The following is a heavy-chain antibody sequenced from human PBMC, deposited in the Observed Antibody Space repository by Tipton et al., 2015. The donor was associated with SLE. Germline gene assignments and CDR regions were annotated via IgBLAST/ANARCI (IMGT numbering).Heavy chain of an antibody. Sequence: SLRLSCAASGFTFDDYAMHWVRQAPGKGLEWVSLISWDGGSTYYADSVNGRFTISRDNSKNSLYLQMNSLRAEDTALYYCAKDMGYYYGSGSFNYGMDVRGQGTTVTVSS. J-gene: IGHJ6*02. V-gene: IGHV3-43D*04. CDR2: ISWDGGST. D-gene: IGHD3-10*01. CDR3: AKDMGYYYGSGSFNYGMDV. CDR1: GFTFDDYA.